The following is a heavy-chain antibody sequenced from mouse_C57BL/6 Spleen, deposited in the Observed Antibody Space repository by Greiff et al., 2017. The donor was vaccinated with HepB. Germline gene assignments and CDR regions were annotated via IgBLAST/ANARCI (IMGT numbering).Heavy chain of an antibody. CDR2: ISDGGSYT. J-gene: IGHJ4*01. Sequence: DVKLVESGGGLVKPGGSLKLSCAASGFTFSSYAMSWVRQTPEKRLEWVATISDGGSYTYYPDNVKGRFTISRDNAKNNLYLQMSHLKSEDTAMYYCAREYDSAAMDYWGQRTSVTVSS. CDR1: GFTFSSYA. D-gene: IGHD2-4*01. CDR3: AREYDSAAMDY. V-gene: IGHV5-4*01.